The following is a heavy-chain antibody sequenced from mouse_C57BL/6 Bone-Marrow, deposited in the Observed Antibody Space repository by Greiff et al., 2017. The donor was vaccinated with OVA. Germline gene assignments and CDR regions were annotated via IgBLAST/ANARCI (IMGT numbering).Heavy chain of an antibody. CDR1: GFNIKDDY. J-gene: IGHJ3*01. V-gene: IGHV14-4*01. CDR3: TTLCCGFAY. Sequence: DVKLQESGAELVRPGASVKLSCTASGFNIKDDYMHWVKQRPEQGLEWIGWIDPENGDTEYASKFQGKATITADTSSNTAYLQLSSLTSEDTAVYYCTTLCCGFAYWGQGTLVTVSA. D-gene: IGHD6-2*01. CDR2: IDPENGDT.